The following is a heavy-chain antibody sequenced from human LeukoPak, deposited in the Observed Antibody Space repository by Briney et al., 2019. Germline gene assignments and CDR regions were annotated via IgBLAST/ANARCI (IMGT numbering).Heavy chain of an antibody. CDR1: GYTFTNYW. V-gene: IGHV5-51*01. Sequence: GESLKISCKGPGYTFTNYWIGWVRQMPGKGLEWMGVIFPGDSDIRYSPSFQGQVTISADKSITTAYLQWSSLKASDTAMYYCARQGGPHFDYWGQGTLVTVSS. J-gene: IGHJ4*02. CDR2: IFPGDSDI. CDR3: ARQGGPHFDY.